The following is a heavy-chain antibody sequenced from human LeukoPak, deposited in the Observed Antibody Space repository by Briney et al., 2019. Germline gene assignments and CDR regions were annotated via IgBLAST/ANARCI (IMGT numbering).Heavy chain of an antibody. D-gene: IGHD3-9*01. CDR1: GFTFSSYG. Sequence: GGSLRLSCAASGFTFSSYGMHWVRQAPGKGLEWVAVISYDGSNKYYAGSVRGRFTISRDNSKNTLYLQMNSLRAEDTAVYYCAKSSILSPRLDYWGQGTLVTVSS. CDR2: ISYDGSNK. J-gene: IGHJ4*02. CDR3: AKSSILSPRLDY. V-gene: IGHV3-30*18.